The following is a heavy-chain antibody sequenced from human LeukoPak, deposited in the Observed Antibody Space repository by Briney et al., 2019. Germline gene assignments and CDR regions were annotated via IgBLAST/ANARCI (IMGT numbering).Heavy chain of an antibody. CDR3: ARFVVVTAIRGFDY. CDR2: IYYTGNA. CDR1: GGSISGYY. J-gene: IGHJ4*02. Sequence: SETLSLTCTVSGGSISGYYWNWIRQSPGKGLEWIAYIYYTGNANYNPSLKSRVTISVDKSKNQFSLKLSSVTAADTAVYYCARFVVVTAIRGFDYWGQGTLVTVSS. V-gene: IGHV4-59*12. D-gene: IGHD2-21*02.